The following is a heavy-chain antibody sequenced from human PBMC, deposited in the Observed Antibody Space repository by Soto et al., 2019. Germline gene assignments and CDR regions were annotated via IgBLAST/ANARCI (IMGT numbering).Heavy chain of an antibody. J-gene: IGHJ4*02. CDR1: GFTFSSYE. D-gene: IGHD5-18*01. V-gene: IGHV3-48*03. Sequence: PGGSLRLSCAASGFTFSSYEMNWVRQAPGKGLEWVSYISSSGSTIYYADSVKGRFTISRDNAKNSLYLQMNSLRAEDTAVYYCASSGDSYGFDYWGQGTLVTVSS. CDR3: ASSGDSYGFDY. CDR2: ISSSGSTI.